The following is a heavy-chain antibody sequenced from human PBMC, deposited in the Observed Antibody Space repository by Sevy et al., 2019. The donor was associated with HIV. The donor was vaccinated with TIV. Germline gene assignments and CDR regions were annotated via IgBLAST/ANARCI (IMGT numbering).Heavy chain of an antibody. CDR3: ARPRFLEWLSSAAFDI. CDR1: GFVFSSYA. V-gene: IGHV3-30*04. D-gene: IGHD3-3*01. CDR2: IAYDGSNK. J-gene: IGHJ3*02. Sequence: GGSLRLSCTASGFVFSSYAMHWVRQAPGKGLEWVAFIAYDGSNKNYADSVKGRFTLSGENSKNTLYLQMNSLGAEDTAVYYCARPRFLEWLSSAAFDIWGQGTMVTVSS.